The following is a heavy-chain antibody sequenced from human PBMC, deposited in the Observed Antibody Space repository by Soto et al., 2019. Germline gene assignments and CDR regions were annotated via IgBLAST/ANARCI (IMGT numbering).Heavy chain of an antibody. J-gene: IGHJ5*02. D-gene: IGHD6-19*01. Sequence: SGGSLRLSCAASGFTFSSYGMHWVRQAPGKGLEWVAVIWYDGSNKYYADSVKGRFTNSRDNSKNTLYLQMNSLRAEDTAVYYCAREAPGVKQWLSSRWFDPWGQGTLVTVSS. CDR2: IWYDGSNK. CDR3: AREAPGVKQWLSSRWFDP. CDR1: GFTFSSYG. V-gene: IGHV3-33*01.